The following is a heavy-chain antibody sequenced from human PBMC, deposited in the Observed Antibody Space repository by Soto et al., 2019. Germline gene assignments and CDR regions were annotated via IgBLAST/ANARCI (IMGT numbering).Heavy chain of an antibody. Sequence: PSETLSLTCPVSGGSVTNSSYYWGWIRQSPGKGLEWIGSVYYRGRSYSKSSVKSRVTISVDTSKNRFSLSLNSVTASDTAVYFCVSQRTTVPTQAYFDYWGPGALVT. CDR2: VYYRGRS. CDR3: VSQRTTVPTQAYFDY. J-gene: IGHJ4*02. V-gene: IGHV4-39*01. D-gene: IGHD4-17*01. CDR1: GGSVTNSSYY.